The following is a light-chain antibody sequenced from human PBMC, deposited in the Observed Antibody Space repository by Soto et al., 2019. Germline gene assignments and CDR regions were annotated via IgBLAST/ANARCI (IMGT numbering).Light chain of an antibody. CDR2: NVN. Sequence: QSALTQPASVSGSPGQSITISCTGTSSDVGDSNYVSWYQQHPGKAPKLMIYNVNNRPSGVSSRFSGSKSGNTASLTISGRQAEDEADYYCSTYRTTSAQVVFGGGTKLTVL. J-gene: IGLJ2*01. CDR1: SSDVGDSNY. V-gene: IGLV2-14*03. CDR3: STYRTTSAQVV.